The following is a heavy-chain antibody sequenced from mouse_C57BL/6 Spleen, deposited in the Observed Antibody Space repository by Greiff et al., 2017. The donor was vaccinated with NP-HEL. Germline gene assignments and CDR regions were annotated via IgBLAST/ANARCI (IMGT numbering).Heavy chain of an antibody. V-gene: IGHV5-17*01. CDR2: ISSGSSTI. Sequence: EVKVVESGGGLVKPGGSLKLSCAASGFTFSDYGMHWVRQAPEKGLEWVAYISSGSSTIYYADTVKGRFTISSDKAKNPLFLQMTSLRSEDTAMYYYARNYGSPVDEGGQGTTLTVAT. D-gene: IGHD1-1*01. J-gene: IGHJ2*01. CDR1: GFTFSDYG. CDR3: ARNYGSPVDE.